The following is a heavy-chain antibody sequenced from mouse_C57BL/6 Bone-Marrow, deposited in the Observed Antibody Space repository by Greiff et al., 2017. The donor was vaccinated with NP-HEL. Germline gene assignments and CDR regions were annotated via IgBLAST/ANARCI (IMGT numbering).Heavy chain of an antibody. V-gene: IGHV1-7*01. CDR2: INPSSGYT. CDR3: AREVRVGYLDWYFDV. CDR1: GYTFTSYW. J-gene: IGHJ1*03. Sequence: VQLQQSGAELAKPGASVKLSCKASGYTFTSYWMHWVKQRPGQGLEWIGYINPSSGYTKYNQKFKDKATLTADKSSSTAYMQLNSLTYEDSAVYYCAREVRVGYLDWYFDVWGTGNTVTVSS. D-gene: IGHD3-1*01.